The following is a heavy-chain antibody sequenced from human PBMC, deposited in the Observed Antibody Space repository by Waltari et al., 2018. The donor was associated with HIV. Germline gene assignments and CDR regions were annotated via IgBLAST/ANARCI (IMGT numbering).Heavy chain of an antibody. D-gene: IGHD3-22*01. Sequence: QLQLQESGPGLVKPSETLSLTCTVSGGSISSSSYYWGWIRQPPGKGLEWSGSIDYSGGTYYNPSLKSRVTISVDTSKNQFSLKLSSVTAADTAVYYCATNYDSSGYALYWGQGTLVTVSS. J-gene: IGHJ4*02. V-gene: IGHV4-39*01. CDR2: IDYSGGT. CDR1: GGSISSSSYY. CDR3: ATNYDSSGYALY.